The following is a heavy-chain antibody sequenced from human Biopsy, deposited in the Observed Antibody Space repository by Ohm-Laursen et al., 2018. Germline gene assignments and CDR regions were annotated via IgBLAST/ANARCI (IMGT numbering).Heavy chain of an antibody. J-gene: IGHJ4*02. CDR2: IYYSGST. CDR3: ARVGAGAPSIDYFDY. Sequence: SDTLSLTCTVSGGSIGSFFWSWIRQPPGKGLEWIGYIYYSGSTNYNPSLRSRVTISVDRSKNQLSLELSSVTAADTAVYYCARVGAGAPSIDYFDYWGQGALVTVSS. CDR1: GGSIGSFF. D-gene: IGHD1-26*01. V-gene: IGHV4-59*07.